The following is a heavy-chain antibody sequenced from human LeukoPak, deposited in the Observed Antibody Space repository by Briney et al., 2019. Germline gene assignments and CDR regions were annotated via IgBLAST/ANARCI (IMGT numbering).Heavy chain of an antibody. Sequence: ASVKVSCKASGYTFTGYYMHWVRQAPGQGLEWMGWINPNSGGKNYAQKFQGRVTMTRDTSISTAYMELSRLRSDDTAVYYCARDRTGTVPGSYWGQGTLVTVSS. V-gene: IGHV1-2*02. CDR2: INPNSGGK. D-gene: IGHD1-1*01. CDR1: GYTFTGYY. J-gene: IGHJ4*02. CDR3: ARDRTGTVPGSY.